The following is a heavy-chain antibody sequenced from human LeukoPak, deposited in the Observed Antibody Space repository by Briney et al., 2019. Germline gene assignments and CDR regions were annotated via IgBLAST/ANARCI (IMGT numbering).Heavy chain of an antibody. Sequence: GGSLRLSCAASGFTFDDYAMHWVRQAPGKGLEWVSGISWNSGSIGYADPVKGRFTISRDNAKNSLYLQMNSLRAEDTALYYCAKGYCSGGSCYPDYFDYWGQGTLVTVSS. CDR1: GFTFDDYA. J-gene: IGHJ4*02. V-gene: IGHV3-9*01. CDR3: AKGYCSGGSCYPDYFDY. CDR2: ISWNSGSI. D-gene: IGHD2-15*01.